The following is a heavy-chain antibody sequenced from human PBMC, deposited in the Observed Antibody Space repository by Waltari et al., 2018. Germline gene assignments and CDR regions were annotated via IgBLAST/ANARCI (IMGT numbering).Heavy chain of an antibody. CDR3: ATGPAGSGSYRTYYFDY. Sequence: QVQLVQSGAEVMKPGASVKVSCKVSGYTLTELSMHWVRQAPGKGLEWMGGFDPEDGETIYAQKFQGRVTMTEDTSTDTAYMELSSLRSEDTAVYYCATGPAGSGSYRTYYFDYWGQGTLVTVSS. V-gene: IGHV1-24*01. J-gene: IGHJ4*02. D-gene: IGHD3-10*01. CDR2: FDPEDGET. CDR1: GYTLTELS.